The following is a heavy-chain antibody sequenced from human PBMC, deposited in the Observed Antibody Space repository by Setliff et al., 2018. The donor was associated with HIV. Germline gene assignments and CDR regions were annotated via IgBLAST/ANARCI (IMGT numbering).Heavy chain of an antibody. Sequence: GGSLRLSCAASGFTFKNARMNWVRQAPGKGLEWIGRIKSKTDGGTTDYAAPVKGRFTISRDDSKSTLYLQLTTLRTEDTGFYFCTREIRDGYPRSSNWGQGTLVTVSS. J-gene: IGHJ4*02. V-gene: IGHV3-15*01. CDR3: TREIRDGYPRSSN. CDR1: GFTFKNAR. CDR2: IKSKTDGGTT. D-gene: IGHD3-10*01.